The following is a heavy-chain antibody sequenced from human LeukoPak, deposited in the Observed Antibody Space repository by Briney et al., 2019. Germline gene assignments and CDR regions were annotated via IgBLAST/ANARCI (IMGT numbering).Heavy chain of an antibody. CDR1: GGTFSSYA. D-gene: IGHD6-19*01. CDR2: IIPIFGTA. Sequence: GAPVKVSCKASGGTFSSYAISWVRQAPGQGLEWMGGIIPIFGTANYAQKFQGRVTITADESTSTAYMELSSLRSEDTAVYYCARGQQWLVKAFDIWGQGTMVTVSS. V-gene: IGHV1-69*13. CDR3: ARGQQWLVKAFDI. J-gene: IGHJ3*02.